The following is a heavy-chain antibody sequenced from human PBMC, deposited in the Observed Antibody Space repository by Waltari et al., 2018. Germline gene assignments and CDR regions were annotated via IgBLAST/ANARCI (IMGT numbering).Heavy chain of an antibody. CDR2: ISPNSGDT. Sequence: QVQLVQSGAEVKKPGASVKVSCKASGYTFTEYYIHWVRQAPGQGLEWMGWISPNSGDTKFAQRFQGRVTMTRDTSISTAYMELSRLTSDDTAVYYCARGSRYCTSTTCPSSAFYVWGQGTTVTVSS. V-gene: IGHV1-2*02. J-gene: IGHJ6*02. CDR3: ARGSRYCTSTTCPSSAFYV. CDR1: GYTFTEYY. D-gene: IGHD2-2*01.